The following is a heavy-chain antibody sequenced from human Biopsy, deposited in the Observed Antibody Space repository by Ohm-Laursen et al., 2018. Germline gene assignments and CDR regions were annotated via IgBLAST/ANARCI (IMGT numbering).Heavy chain of an antibody. V-gene: IGHV4-39*01. J-gene: IGHJ5*02. Sequence: GHPPGKGLEWIGSIFYTGIIFYNPSLKSRVSISVDTSKNQFSLNLNSVTASDTALYYCARHPTGFWFDPWGQGTLVIVSS. CDR2: IFYTGII. CDR3: ARHPTGFWFDP.